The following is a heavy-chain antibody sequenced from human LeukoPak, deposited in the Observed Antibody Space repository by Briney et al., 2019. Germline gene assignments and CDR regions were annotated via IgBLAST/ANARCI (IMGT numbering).Heavy chain of an antibody. Sequence: GGSLRLSCAASGFSISTYAMHWVRQAPGKGLEWVAIIWYDGSNENYADPVKGRSTISRDNSKNTLYLQMNSLRVEDTAVYYCARNRYAADVFDIWGQGTMVTVSS. CDR3: ARNRYAADVFDI. V-gene: IGHV3-33*01. CDR2: IWYDGSNE. J-gene: IGHJ3*02. CDR1: GFSISTYA. D-gene: IGHD1/OR15-1a*01.